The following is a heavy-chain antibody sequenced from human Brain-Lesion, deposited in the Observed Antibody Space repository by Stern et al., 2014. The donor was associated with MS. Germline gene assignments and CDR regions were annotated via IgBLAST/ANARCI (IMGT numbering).Heavy chain of an antibody. CDR1: GYIFIGYY. CDR3: ARDHYLGMDV. Sequence: VQLVESGAEVKKPGASVKVSCKTSGYIFIGYYIHWVRQAPGQGLEWMAWINPNTGGTKYAQKFQGRVTMSRDTSISTAYVELSSLTSDDTAVYYCARDHYLGMDVWGQGTTVTFSS. D-gene: IGHD1-26*01. V-gene: IGHV1-2*02. CDR2: INPNTGGT. J-gene: IGHJ6*02.